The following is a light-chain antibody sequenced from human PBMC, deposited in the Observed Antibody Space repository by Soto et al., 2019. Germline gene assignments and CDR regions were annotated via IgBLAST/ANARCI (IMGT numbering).Light chain of an antibody. CDR2: EVT. Sequence: QSALTQPPSASGSPGQSVTISCTGTSSDVGGYNYVSWYQQHPGKVPKLMIYEVTRRPSGVPDRFSGSKSGTTASLIISGLQAEDEADYFCCSYADGQTLAFGGGTKLTVL. V-gene: IGLV2-8*01. CDR3: CSYADGQTLA. CDR1: SSDVGGYNY. J-gene: IGLJ2*01.